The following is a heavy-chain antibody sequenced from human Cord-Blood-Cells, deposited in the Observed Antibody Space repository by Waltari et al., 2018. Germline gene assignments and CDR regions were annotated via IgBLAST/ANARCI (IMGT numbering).Heavy chain of an antibody. CDR1: GGSFSGYY. V-gene: IGHV4-34*01. J-gene: IGHJ4*02. Sequence: QVQLQQWGAGLLKPSETLSLTCAVYGGSFSGYYWRWIRQPPGKGLEWIGEINHSGSTNYNPSLKSRVTISVDTSKNQFSLKLSSVTAADTAVYYCARGGGYYDYVWGSDRFGLLDYWGQGTLVTVSS. D-gene: IGHD3-16*02. CDR3: ARGGGYYDYVWGSDRFGLLDY. CDR2: INHSGST.